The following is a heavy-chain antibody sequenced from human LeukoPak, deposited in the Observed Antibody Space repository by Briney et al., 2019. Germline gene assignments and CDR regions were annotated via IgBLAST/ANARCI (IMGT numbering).Heavy chain of an antibody. Sequence: SETLSLTCTVSGGSISSYYWSWIRQPPGKGLEWIGYIYYSGSTYYNPSLKSRVTISVDTSKNQLSLKLSSVTAADTAVYYCARDSSGYYYWGQGTLVTVSS. D-gene: IGHD3-22*01. V-gene: IGHV4-59*12. CDR3: ARDSSGYYY. CDR2: IYYSGST. CDR1: GGSISSYY. J-gene: IGHJ4*02.